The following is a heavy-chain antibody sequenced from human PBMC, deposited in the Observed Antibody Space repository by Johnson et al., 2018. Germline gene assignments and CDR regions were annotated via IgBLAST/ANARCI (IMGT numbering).Heavy chain of an antibody. Sequence: QVQLVQSGGGLVQPGRSLRLSCAASGFTFSNYGMHWVRQAPGKGLEWVAIISYDGNNKYYADSVKGRFTISRDNSKNTLYLQMNSLRAEDTAVFHCAKVLENTHGLLGFYYGRDVWGQGTTVTVSS. D-gene: IGHD3-10*01. CDR2: ISYDGNNK. CDR1: GFTFSNYG. CDR3: AKVLENTHGLLGFYYGRDV. V-gene: IGHV3-30*18. J-gene: IGHJ6*02.